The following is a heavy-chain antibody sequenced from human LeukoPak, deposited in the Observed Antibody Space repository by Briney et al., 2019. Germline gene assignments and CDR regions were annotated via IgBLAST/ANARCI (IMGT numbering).Heavy chain of an antibody. CDR1: GFTFEDYV. V-gene: IGHV3-43*02. D-gene: IGHD3-16*02. Sequence: GGSLRLSCAASGFTFEDYVMHWVRQAPGKGLEWVSLISGDGETTYYVDSVKGRFTISRDNTKSSLYLQMNSLTTEDAALYYCAKDRGNDYVWESHRPGYYCGMDVWGHGTTVTVSS. CDR3: AKDRGNDYVWESHRPGYYCGMDV. CDR2: ISGDGETT. J-gene: IGHJ6*02.